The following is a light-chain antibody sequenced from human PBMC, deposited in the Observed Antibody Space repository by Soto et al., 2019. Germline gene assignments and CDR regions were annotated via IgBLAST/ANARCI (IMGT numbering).Light chain of an antibody. CDR1: QSVSSSY. V-gene: IGKV3-20*01. CDR3: QQYRSSPYT. CDR2: SAS. J-gene: IGKJ2*01. Sequence: EIVLTQSPGTLSLSPGERATLSCRASQSVSSSYLAWYQRKPGQAPRLLIYSASSRATGIPDSFSGSGSGTDFTLTISRLEPEDFAVYYCQQYRSSPYTFGQGTKLEIK.